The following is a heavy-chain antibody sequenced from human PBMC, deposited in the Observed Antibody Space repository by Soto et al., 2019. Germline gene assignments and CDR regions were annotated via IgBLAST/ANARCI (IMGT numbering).Heavy chain of an antibody. V-gene: IGHV3-11*06. Sequence: GGSLRLSCAASGFTFSDYYMSWIRQAPGKGLEWVSYISSSSSYTNYADSVKGRFTISRDNAKNSLYLQMNSLRAEDTAVYYCARLGRAVGPIHNNWFDPWGQGTLVTVSS. CDR2: ISSSSSYT. CDR1: GFTFSDYY. J-gene: IGHJ5*02. CDR3: ARLGRAVGPIHNNWFDP. D-gene: IGHD1-26*01.